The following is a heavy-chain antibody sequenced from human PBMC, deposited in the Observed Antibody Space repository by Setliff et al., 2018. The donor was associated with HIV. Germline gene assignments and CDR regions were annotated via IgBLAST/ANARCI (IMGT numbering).Heavy chain of an antibody. J-gene: IGHJ4*02. V-gene: IGHV4-59*08. CDR1: GGSIRSYY. CDR3: ARQMTIPGVAVTPVHD. D-gene: IGHD3-3*01. Sequence: SETLSLTRTVSGGSIRSYYLSWIRQSPGKGLEWIGYVFYNGDTAYNPSLKSRLTISVDTSKSNFSLKLISVTAADTAGYYCARQMTIPGVAVTPVHDWGQGALVTVSS. CDR2: VFYNGDT.